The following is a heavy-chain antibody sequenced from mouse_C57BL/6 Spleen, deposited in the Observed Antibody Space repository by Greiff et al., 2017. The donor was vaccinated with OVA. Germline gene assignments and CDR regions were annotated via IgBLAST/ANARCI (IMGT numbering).Heavy chain of an antibody. J-gene: IGHJ4*01. V-gene: IGHV2-5*01. D-gene: IGHD2-4*01. CDR1: GFSLTSYG. Sequence: VMLVESGPGLVQPSQSLSITCTVSGFSLTSYGVHWVRQSPGKGLEWLGVIWRGGSTDYNAAFMSRLSITKDNSKSQVFFKINSLQADDTAIYYCAKLLDYDYAMDYWGQGTSVTVSS. CDR3: AKLLDYDYAMDY. CDR2: IWRGGST.